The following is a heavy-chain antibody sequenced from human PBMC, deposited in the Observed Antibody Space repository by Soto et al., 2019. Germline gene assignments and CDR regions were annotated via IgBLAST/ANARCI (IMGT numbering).Heavy chain of an antibody. CDR2: ISGSGGTT. V-gene: IGHV3-23*01. J-gene: IGHJ4*02. CDR1: GFTFSSYG. Sequence: GGSLRLSCAASGFTFSSYGMHWVRQAPGKGLEWVAAISGSGGTTYYADSVKGRFTFSRDNSKNTLYLQMNSLRAEDTAVYYCARGSSHKSFDYWGQGTLVTVSS. CDR3: ARGSSHKSFDY.